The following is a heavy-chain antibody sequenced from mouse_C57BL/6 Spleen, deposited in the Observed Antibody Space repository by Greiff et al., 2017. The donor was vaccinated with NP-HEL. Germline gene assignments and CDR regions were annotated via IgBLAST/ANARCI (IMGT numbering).Heavy chain of an antibody. CDR3: ARDGNSRGYFDY. V-gene: IGHV1-55*01. J-gene: IGHJ2*01. CDR1: GYTFTSYW. CDR2: LYPGSGSP. Sequence: QVQLQQPGAELVKPGASVKMSCKASGYTFTSYWITWVKQRPGQGLEWIGDLYPGSGSPNYNEKFKSKATLTVDTSSSPAYMQLSSLTSEDSAVYYGARDGNSRGYFDYWGQGTTLTVSS. D-gene: IGHD2-1*01.